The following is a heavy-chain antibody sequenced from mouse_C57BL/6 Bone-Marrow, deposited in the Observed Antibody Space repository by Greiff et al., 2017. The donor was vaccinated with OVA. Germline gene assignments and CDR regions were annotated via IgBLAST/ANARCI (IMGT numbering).Heavy chain of an antibody. Sequence: EVKVVESGGGLVQPGGSLSLSCAASGFTFTDYYMSWVRQPPGKALEWLGFIRNKANGYTTEYSASVKGRFTISRDNSQSILYLQMNALRAEDSATYYGARRGDYDEGFAYWSQGTLVTVSA. CDR3: ARRGDYDEGFAY. CDR1: GFTFTDYY. V-gene: IGHV7-3*01. CDR2: IRNKANGYTT. D-gene: IGHD2-4*01. J-gene: IGHJ3*01.